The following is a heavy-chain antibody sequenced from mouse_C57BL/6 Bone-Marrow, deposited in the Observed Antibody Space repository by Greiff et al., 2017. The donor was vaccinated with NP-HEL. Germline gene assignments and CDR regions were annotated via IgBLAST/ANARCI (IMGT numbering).Heavy chain of an antibody. CDR3: AREGNWDEDWYFDV. V-gene: IGHV1-69*01. D-gene: IGHD4-1*01. J-gene: IGHJ1*03. CDR2: LDPSDSYT. Sequence: VQLQQPGAELVMPGASVKLSCKASGYTFPSYWMHWVKQRPGQGLEWIGELDPSDSYTNYNQKFKGKSTLTVDTSSSTAYMQLSSLTSEDSAVDYCAREGNWDEDWYFDVWGTGTTVTVSA. CDR1: GYTFPSYW.